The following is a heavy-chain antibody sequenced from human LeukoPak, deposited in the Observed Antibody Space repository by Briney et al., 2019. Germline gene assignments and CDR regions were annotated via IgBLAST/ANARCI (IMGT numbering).Heavy chain of an antibody. CDR3: ARNSYDILTGYPSDFDY. Sequence: ASVKVSCKASGYTFTSYSISWVRQAPGQGLEWMGWISAYNGNTNYAQKLQGRVTMTTDTSTSTAYMELGSLRSDDTAVYYCARNSYDILTGYPSDFDYWGRGTLVTVSS. CDR1: GYTFTSYS. D-gene: IGHD3-9*01. CDR2: ISAYNGNT. V-gene: IGHV1-18*01. J-gene: IGHJ4*02.